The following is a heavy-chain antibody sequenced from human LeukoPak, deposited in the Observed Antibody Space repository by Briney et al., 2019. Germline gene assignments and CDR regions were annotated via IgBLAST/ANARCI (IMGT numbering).Heavy chain of an antibody. CDR2: ISASGDST. J-gene: IGHJ4*02. D-gene: IGHD3-9*01. Sequence: GGSLRLSCAASGFSFTSYAMNWVRQTPGKGLEWVSGISASGDSTYYADSVKGRFTVSRDYSRKTLFLHLNSLRGEDTAVYYCVKGQTYHDILIGFFLWGQGTLVTVSS. V-gene: IGHV3-23*01. CDR3: VKGQTYHDILIGFFL. CDR1: GFSFTSYA.